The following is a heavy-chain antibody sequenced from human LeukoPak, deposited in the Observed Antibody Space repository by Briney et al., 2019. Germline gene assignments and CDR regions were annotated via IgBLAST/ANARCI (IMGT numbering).Heavy chain of an antibody. CDR3: ARGSSGWYRSALFDY. CDR1: GFTFSNAL. Sequence: KPGGSLRLSCAASGFTFSNALMSWVRQPPGKGLEWIGEINHSGSTNYNPSLKSRVTISVDTSKNQFSLKLSSVTAADTAVYYCARGSSGWYRSALFDYWGQGTLVTVSS. CDR2: INHSGST. V-gene: IGHV4-34*01. D-gene: IGHD6-19*01. J-gene: IGHJ4*02.